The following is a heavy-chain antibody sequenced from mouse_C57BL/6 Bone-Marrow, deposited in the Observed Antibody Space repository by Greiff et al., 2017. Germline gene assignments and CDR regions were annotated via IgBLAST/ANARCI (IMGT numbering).Heavy chain of an antibody. Sequence: QVQLQQSGPELVKPGASVKISCKASGYAFSSSWMNWVKQRPGTGLEWIGRIYPGDGDTNYNGKFKGKATLTADKSSSTAYMQLSSLTSEDSAVYFCARSELRGFAYWGQGTLVTVSA. CDR1: GYAFSSSW. CDR2: IYPGDGDT. D-gene: IGHD1-1*01. V-gene: IGHV1-82*01. CDR3: ARSELRGFAY. J-gene: IGHJ3*01.